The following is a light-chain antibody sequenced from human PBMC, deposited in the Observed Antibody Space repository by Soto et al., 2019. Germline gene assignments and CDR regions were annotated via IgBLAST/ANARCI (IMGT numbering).Light chain of an antibody. Sequence: EISLTQSPGTLSFSPGERATLSCRASQGVGNKYLAWYQQRPGQAPSLLIYAASSRATGVPDRFSGSGSGTDFTLTISRLEPEDFAVYYCQQYTNAHGITFGQGTRLEIK. CDR3: QQYTNAHGIT. CDR2: AAS. V-gene: IGKV3-20*01. J-gene: IGKJ5*01. CDR1: QGVGNKY.